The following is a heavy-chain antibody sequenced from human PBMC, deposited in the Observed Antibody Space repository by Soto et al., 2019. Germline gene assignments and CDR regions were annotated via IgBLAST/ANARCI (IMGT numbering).Heavy chain of an antibody. CDR1: GFTFSNAW. CDR2: IKSRTDGETT. V-gene: IGHV3-15*01. CDR3: AKDPKVGAPHPLMPPGWLS. D-gene: IGHD2-15*01. Sequence: GGSLRLSCAASGFTFSNAWMVWVRQAPGKGLEWIGLIKSRTDGETTAYAAPVKGRFTISRDDSKNTLYLQMNSLRAEDTAVYYCAKDPKVGAPHPLMPPGWLSWGQGTLVTVSS. J-gene: IGHJ5*02.